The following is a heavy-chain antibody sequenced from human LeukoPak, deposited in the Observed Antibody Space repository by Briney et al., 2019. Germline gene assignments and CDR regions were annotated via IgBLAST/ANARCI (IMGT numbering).Heavy chain of an antibody. V-gene: IGHV4-61*02. CDR3: ACGSYYVVADAFDI. J-gene: IGHJ3*02. CDR1: GGSISSGSYY. Sequence: PSQTLSLTCTVSGGSISSGSYYWSWIRQPAGKGLEWIGRIYTSGSTNYNPSLKSRVTISVDTSKNQFSLKLSSVTAADTAVYYCACGSYYVVADAFDIWGQGTMVTVSS. CDR2: IYTSGST. D-gene: IGHD1-26*01.